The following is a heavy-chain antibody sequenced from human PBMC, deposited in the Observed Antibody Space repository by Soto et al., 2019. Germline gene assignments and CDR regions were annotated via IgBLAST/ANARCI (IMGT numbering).Heavy chain of an antibody. V-gene: IGHV4-59*08. Sequence: QVQLQESGPGLVKPSETLSLTCTVSGGSISSYYWSWIRQPPGKGLEWIGYIYYSGSTNYNPSLKSRVTISVDTSKNQFSLKLSSVTAADTAVYYCARYTSNYGEGDAFDIWGQGTMVTVSS. D-gene: IGHD4-4*01. CDR1: GGSISSYY. J-gene: IGHJ3*02. CDR2: IYYSGST. CDR3: ARYTSNYGEGDAFDI.